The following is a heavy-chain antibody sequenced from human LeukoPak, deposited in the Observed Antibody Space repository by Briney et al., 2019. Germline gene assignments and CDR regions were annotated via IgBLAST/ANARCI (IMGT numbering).Heavy chain of an antibody. CDR3: AKTSLPGYCSSTSCCFDY. J-gene: IGHJ4*02. CDR1: GFTFSSYA. V-gene: IGHV3-23*01. D-gene: IGHD2-2*01. CDR2: ISGSGGST. Sequence: QAGGSLRLSCAASGFTFSSYAMSWVRQAPGKGLEWVSAISGSGGSTYYADSVKGRFTISRDNSKNTLYLQMNSLRAEDTAVYYCAKTSLPGYCSSTSCCFDYWGQGTLVTVSS.